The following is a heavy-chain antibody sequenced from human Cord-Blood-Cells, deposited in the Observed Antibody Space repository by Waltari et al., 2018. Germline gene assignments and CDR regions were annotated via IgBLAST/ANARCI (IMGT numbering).Heavy chain of an antibody. CDR2: IYYSGMT. D-gene: IGHD6-13*01. CDR3: ARCSPFSSSWYFDY. CDR1: GGSISSSSYY. J-gene: IGHJ4*02. V-gene: IGHV4-39*07. Sequence: QLQLQESGPGLVKPSETLSLTCTVSGGSISSSSYYWGWIRQPPGKGLEWIGSIYYSGMTYYNPSLKRRVTISVDTSKNQFSLKLSSVTAADTAVYYCARCSPFSSSWYFDYWGQGTLVTVSS.